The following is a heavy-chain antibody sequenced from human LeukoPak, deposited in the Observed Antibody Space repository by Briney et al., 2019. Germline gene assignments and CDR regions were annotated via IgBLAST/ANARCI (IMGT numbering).Heavy chain of an antibody. CDR1: GGCFSGYY. CDR2: INHSGST. J-gene: IGHJ3*02. CDR3: ARRLYQLSRYAFDI. D-gene: IGHD2-2*01. Sequence: PSGTLSLTCAVYGGCFSGYYWSWIRQPPGKELEGIGEINHSGSTNNNQSLKGRVPLSVATSKTQLSLRLKYVTAAETAVYSCARRLYQLSRYAFDIWGAGTIVTASS. V-gene: IGHV4-34*01.